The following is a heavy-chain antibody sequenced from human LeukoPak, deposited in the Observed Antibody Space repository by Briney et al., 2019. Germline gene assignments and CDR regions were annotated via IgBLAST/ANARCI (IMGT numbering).Heavy chain of an antibody. V-gene: IGHV4-39*01. D-gene: IGHD6-19*01. J-gene: IGHJ4*02. CDR3: ARVNSSGWYVY. CDR2: IYYSGST. CDR1: GGSISSSSYY. Sequence: PSETLSLTCTVSGGSISSSSYYWGWIRQPPGKGLEWIGSIYYSGSTYYNPSLKSRVTISVDTSKNQFSLKLSSVTAADTAVYYCARVNSSGWYVYWGQGTLVTVSS.